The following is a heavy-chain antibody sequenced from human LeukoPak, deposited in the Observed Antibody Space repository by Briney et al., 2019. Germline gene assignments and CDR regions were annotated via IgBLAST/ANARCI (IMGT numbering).Heavy chain of an antibody. CDR3: ARRGGSYPIDDAFDI. D-gene: IGHD1-26*01. V-gene: IGHV3-48*01. CDR1: GFTFSSYS. J-gene: IGHJ3*02. Sequence: GGSLRLSCAASGFTFSSYSMNWARQAPGKGLERVSYISSSSSTIYYADSVKGRFTISRDNAKNSLYLQMNSLRAEDTAVYYCARRGGSYPIDDAFDIWGQGTVVTVSS. CDR2: ISSSSSTI.